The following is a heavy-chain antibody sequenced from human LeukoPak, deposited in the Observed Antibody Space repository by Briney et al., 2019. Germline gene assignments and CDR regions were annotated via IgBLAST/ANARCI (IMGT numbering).Heavy chain of an antibody. J-gene: IGHJ4*02. Sequence: GGSLRLSCAASGFTFSSYSMNWVRQAPGKGLEWVSSISSSSRYIYYADSVKGRFTISRDNAKNSLYLQMNSLRAEDTAVYYCARDRLVTVFDYWGQGTLVTVSS. D-gene: IGHD4-23*01. CDR1: GFTFSSYS. V-gene: IGHV3-21*01. CDR2: ISSSSRYI. CDR3: ARDRLVTVFDY.